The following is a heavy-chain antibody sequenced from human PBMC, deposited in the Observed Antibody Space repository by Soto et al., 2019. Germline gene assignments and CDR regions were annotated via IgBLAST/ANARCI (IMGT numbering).Heavy chain of an antibody. V-gene: IGHV5-10-1*01. D-gene: IGHD4-17*01. J-gene: IGHJ4*02. CDR3: ARIRANVFDS. CDR1: GYTFTNYW. Sequence: GESLKISCKASGYTFTNYWIIWVRQMPGKGLEWMGRIDPTGSYPNYSPSFQGHVTISSDMSIRTAFLQWNTLRASDTAMYYCARIRANVFDSWGQGTLVTVS. CDR2: IDPTGSYP.